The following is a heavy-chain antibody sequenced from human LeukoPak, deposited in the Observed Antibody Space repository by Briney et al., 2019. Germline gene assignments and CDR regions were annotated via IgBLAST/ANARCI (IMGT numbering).Heavy chain of an antibody. CDR1: GFTFSSYA. D-gene: IGHD2-15*01. CDR2: ISGSGGST. J-gene: IGHJ4*02. Sequence: PGGSLRLSSAASGFTFSSYAMTWVRQAPGKGLEWVSVISGSGGSTYYADSVKGRFTISRDNSKNTVYLQMNSLRVEDTAVYYCVKRQCSGGSCYFIDYWGQGTLVTVSS. CDR3: VKRQCSGGSCYFIDY. V-gene: IGHV3-23*01.